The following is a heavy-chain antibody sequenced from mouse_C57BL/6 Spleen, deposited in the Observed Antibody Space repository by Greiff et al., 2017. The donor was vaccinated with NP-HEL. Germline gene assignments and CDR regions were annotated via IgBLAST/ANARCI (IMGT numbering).Heavy chain of an antibody. CDR1: GFTFSDYG. V-gene: IGHV5-17*01. Sequence: DVKLVESGGGLVKPGGSLKLSCAASGFTFSDYGMHWVRQAPEKGLEWVAYISSGSSTIYYADTVKGRFTISRDNAKNTLFLQMTSLRSEDTAMYYCAREGLLRPRFAYWGQGTLVTVSA. CDR3: AREGLLRPRFAY. CDR2: ISSGSSTI. J-gene: IGHJ3*01. D-gene: IGHD1-2*01.